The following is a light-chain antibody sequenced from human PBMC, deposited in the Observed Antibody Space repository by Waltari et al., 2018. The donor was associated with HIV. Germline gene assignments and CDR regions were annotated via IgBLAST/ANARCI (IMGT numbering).Light chain of an antibody. V-gene: IGKV3-20*01. CDR2: DSS. Sequence: EIVLTQSPGTLSLSPGERATLSCRASQSISSNYLAWYQQRPGHAPRLLIYDSSDRTSGIPDRFSGSGSGTDFTLTINRVEPEDSAVYHCQQYHQSPTFGQGTKLEI. CDR1: QSISSNY. J-gene: IGKJ2*01. CDR3: QQYHQSPT.